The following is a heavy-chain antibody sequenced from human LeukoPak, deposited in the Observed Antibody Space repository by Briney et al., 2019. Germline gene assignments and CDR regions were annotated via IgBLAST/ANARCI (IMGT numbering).Heavy chain of an antibody. J-gene: IGHJ4*02. CDR3: ARGGSSWYDVDY. D-gene: IGHD6-13*01. Sequence: GRSLRLSCAASGFTFSSYGMHWVRQAPGKGLEWVAVIWYDGSNKYYADSVKGRFTISRDNSKNTLYLQMNSLRAEDTAVYYCARGGSSWYDVDYWGQGTLVTVSS. CDR1: GFTFSSYG. CDR2: IWYDGSNK. V-gene: IGHV3-33*01.